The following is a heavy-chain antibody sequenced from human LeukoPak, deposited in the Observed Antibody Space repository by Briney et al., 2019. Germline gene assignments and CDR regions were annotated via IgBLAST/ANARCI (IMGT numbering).Heavy chain of an antibody. CDR3: ARGGNGLLSKDFDY. V-gene: IGHV1-2*02. CDR2: IGPHSSAT. Sequence: ASVTVSCKSSGFTFTDYYIHWVRQAPGQGLEWMGYIGPHSSATSSPQEFQGRVTMTRDTSMSTAYMELTRLTSDDTAVYYCARGGNGLLSKDFDYWGQGTLVTVSS. CDR1: GFTFTDYY. J-gene: IGHJ4*02. D-gene: IGHD2/OR15-2a*01.